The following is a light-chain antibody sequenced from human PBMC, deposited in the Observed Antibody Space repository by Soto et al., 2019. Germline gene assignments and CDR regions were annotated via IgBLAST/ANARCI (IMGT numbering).Light chain of an antibody. CDR1: QSVSSSY. CDR3: QQYGSSPET. CDR2: GAS. J-gene: IGKJ1*01. V-gene: IGKV3-20*01. Sequence: EIVLTQSPGTLSLSPGERATLSCRASQSVSSSYLAWYQQKPGQAPRLLIYGASSRATGIPDRFSGSGSGTDFTLTISRLEPEVFAVYYCQQYGSSPETFGQGTKVDIK.